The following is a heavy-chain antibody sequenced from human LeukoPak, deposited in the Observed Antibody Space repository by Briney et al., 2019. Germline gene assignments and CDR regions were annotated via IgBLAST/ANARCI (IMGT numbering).Heavy chain of an antibody. CDR2: IYYSGST. J-gene: IGHJ4*02. CDR3: ARVEMATIRD. D-gene: IGHD5-24*01. Sequence: PSETLTLTCSVSGGTIGTYYWTWIRQPPGKGLEWIGYIYYSGSTNYNPSLKSRSTISVDTSKNQFSLKLSSVTAADTAVYYCARVEMATIRDWGQGTLVTVSS. CDR1: GGTIGTYY. V-gene: IGHV4-59*01.